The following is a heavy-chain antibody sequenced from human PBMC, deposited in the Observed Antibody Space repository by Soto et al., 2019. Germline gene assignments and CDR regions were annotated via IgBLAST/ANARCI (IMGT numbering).Heavy chain of an antibody. CDR1: GFTFSSFA. CDR2: ISGSGDGT. CDR3: AGPGYSSQDY. D-gene: IGHD5-18*01. J-gene: IGHJ4*02. V-gene: IGHV3-23*01. Sequence: EVQLLESGGGLVQPGGSLRLSCAASGFTFSSFALSWVRQAPGKGLEWVSAISGSGDGTDYADSVKGLFTISRDNSKNTLYLQMNSLRAEDTAVYYCAGPGYSSQDYWGQGALVTVSS.